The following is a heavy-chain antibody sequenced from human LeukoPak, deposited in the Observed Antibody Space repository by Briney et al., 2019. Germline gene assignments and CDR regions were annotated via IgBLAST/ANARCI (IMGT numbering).Heavy chain of an antibody. J-gene: IGHJ4*02. CDR3: ARHSGNSFDY. CDR2: ISDSGSPI. CDR1: GFTFSSYS. Sequence: PGGSLRLSCAASGFTFSSYSMNWVRQAPGKGLEWVSYISDSGSPIYYADSVKGRFTISRDNARNSLYLQMNSLRGEDTAVYYCARHSGNSFDYWGQGTLVTVSS. D-gene: IGHD2-21*01. V-gene: IGHV3-48*01.